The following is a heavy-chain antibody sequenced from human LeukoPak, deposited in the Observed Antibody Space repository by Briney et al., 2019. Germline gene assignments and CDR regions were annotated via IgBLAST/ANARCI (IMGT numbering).Heavy chain of an antibody. CDR1: GFTFSDYY. D-gene: IGHD3-22*01. CDR2: ISSSSSYT. Sequence: GGSLRLSCAASGFTFSDYYMSWIRQAPGKGLEWVSYISSSSSYTNYADSVKGRFTISRDNAKNSLYLQMNSLRAEDTAVYYCARVAYYYDSSGYYPIDYWGQGTLVTVSS. J-gene: IGHJ4*02. V-gene: IGHV3-11*06. CDR3: ARVAYYYDSSGYYPIDY.